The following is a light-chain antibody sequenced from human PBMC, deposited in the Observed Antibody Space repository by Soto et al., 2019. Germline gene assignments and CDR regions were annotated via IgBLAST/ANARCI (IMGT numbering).Light chain of an antibody. V-gene: IGKV1-17*01. CDR1: HCIGNH. J-gene: IGKJ1*01. CDR2: AVS. CDR3: LQHHSYPRT. Sequence: DIQMTQSPSSLSAYVGDRVTITCGAIHCIGNHLGWYQQIPGKAPKRLIYAVSSLQSGVPSRFSGSGSGTEFTLTISSLQAEDFATYYCLQHHSYPRTFGQGTKVDIK.